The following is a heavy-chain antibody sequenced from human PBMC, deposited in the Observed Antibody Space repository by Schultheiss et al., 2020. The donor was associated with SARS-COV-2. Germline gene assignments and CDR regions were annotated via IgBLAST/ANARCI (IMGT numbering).Heavy chain of an antibody. Sequence: KISCKASGGTFSSYAISWVRQAPGQGLEWMGGIIPIFGTANYAQKFQGRVTITADESTSTAYMELSSLRSEDTAVYYCATEGYYGSGSSKTTWGQGTLVTVSS. V-gene: IGHV1-69*01. CDR2: IIPIFGTA. J-gene: IGHJ5*02. CDR3: ATEGYYGSGSSKTT. D-gene: IGHD3-10*01. CDR1: GGTFSSYA.